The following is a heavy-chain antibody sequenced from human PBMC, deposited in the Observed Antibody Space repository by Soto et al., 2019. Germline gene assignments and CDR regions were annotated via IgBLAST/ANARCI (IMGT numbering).Heavy chain of an antibody. D-gene: IGHD3-3*01. V-gene: IGHV5-10-1*01. J-gene: IGHJ6*02. CDR1: GYSFTSYC. Sequence: GESLKISCKGSGYSFTSYCISWVRQMPGKGLEWMGRIDPSDSYTNYSPSFQGHVTISADKSISTAYLQWSSLKASDTAMYYCARQRYDFWSGYPAAYYYGMDVWGQGTTVTVSS. CDR3: ARQRYDFWSGYPAAYYYGMDV. CDR2: IDPSDSYT.